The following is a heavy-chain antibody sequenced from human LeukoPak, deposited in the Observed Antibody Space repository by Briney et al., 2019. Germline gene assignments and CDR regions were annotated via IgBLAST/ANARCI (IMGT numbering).Heavy chain of an antibody. Sequence: SETLSLTCVGYGGSFSGYYWSGLRQPPGKGREWMGEINHSGSTNYNPSLKSRVTISVDTSKNQFSLKLSSVTAADTAVYYCARGRLSSWEGTNWFDPGGQGTLLTVSS. V-gene: IGHV4-34*01. CDR3: ARGRLSSWEGTNWFDP. J-gene: IGHJ5*02. CDR2: INHSGST. CDR1: GGSFSGYY. D-gene: IGHD6-13*01.